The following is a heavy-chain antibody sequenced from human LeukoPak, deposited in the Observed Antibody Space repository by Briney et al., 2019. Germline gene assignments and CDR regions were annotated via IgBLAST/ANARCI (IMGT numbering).Heavy chain of an antibody. Sequence: SETLSLTCTVSGGSISSGSYYWSWLRQPAGKGLEWIGRIYTSGSTNYNPSLKSRVTISVDTSKNQFSLKLSSVTAADTAVYYCASWGYYYYYMDVWGKGTTVTVSS. D-gene: IGHD3-16*01. V-gene: IGHV4-61*02. CDR3: ASWGYYYYYMDV. CDR1: GGSISSGSYY. J-gene: IGHJ6*03. CDR2: IYTSGST.